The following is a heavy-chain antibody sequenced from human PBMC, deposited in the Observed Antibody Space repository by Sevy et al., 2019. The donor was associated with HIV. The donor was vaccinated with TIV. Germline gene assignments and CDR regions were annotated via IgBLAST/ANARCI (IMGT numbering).Heavy chain of an antibody. Sequence: GGSLRLSCAASGFTFSKFYMSWVRQPPGKGLEWVSSLSCGCGEINYADSVKGRFTISRDNSKSSVYLQMNNLRPEDTAASYCARGGCTKPYDYWGQGTLVTVSS. J-gene: IGHJ4*02. D-gene: IGHD2-8*01. CDR3: ARGGCTKPYDY. V-gene: IGHV3-23*01. CDR2: LSCGCGEI. CDR1: GFTFSKFY.